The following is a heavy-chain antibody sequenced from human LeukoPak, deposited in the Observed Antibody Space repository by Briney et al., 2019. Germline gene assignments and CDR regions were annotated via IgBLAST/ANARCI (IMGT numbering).Heavy chain of an antibody. CDR2: INPNSGGT. J-gene: IGHJ4*02. CDR3: AREEDSSGYYPFDY. Sequence: ASVKVSCKASGYTFTGYYMYWVRQAPGQGLEWVGRINPNSGGTDYAEKFQGRVTITRDTSISTAYMELSRLRFDDTAIYYCAREEDSSGYYPFDYWGQGTLVTVSS. V-gene: IGHV1-2*06. D-gene: IGHD3-22*01. CDR1: GYTFTGYY.